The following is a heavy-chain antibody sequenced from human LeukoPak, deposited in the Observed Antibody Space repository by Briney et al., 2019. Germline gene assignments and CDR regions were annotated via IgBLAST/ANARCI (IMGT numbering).Heavy chain of an antibody. Sequence: GGSLRLSCAASGFTFSSYSMNWVRQAPGKGLEWVSSISSSSSYIYYADSVKGRFTISRDNSKNTLYLQMNSLRAEDTAVYYCAKSGYSYGLSYFDYWGQGTLVTVSA. CDR3: AKSGYSYGLSYFDY. J-gene: IGHJ4*02. D-gene: IGHD5-18*01. CDR1: GFTFSSYS. V-gene: IGHV3-21*04. CDR2: ISSSSSYI.